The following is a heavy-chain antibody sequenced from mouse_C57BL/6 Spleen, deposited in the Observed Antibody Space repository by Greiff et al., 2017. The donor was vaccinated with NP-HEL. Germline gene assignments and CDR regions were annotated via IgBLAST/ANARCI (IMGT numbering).Heavy chain of an antibody. D-gene: IGHD1-1*01. V-gene: IGHV1-61*01. CDR2: IYPSDSET. CDR3: ARDYGSRTDWYFDV. CDR1: GYTFTSYW. J-gene: IGHJ1*03. Sequence: VQLQQPGAELVRPGSSVKLSCKASGYTFTSYWMDWVKQRPGQGLEWIGNIYPSDSETHYNQKFKDKATLTVDKSSSTAYMQLSSLTSEDSAVYYCARDYGSRTDWYFDVWGTGTTVTVSS.